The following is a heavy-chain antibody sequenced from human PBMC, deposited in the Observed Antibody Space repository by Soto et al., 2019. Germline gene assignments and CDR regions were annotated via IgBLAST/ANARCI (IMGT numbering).Heavy chain of an antibody. J-gene: IGHJ4*02. CDR2: IIPIFGTA. V-gene: IGHV1-69*13. Sequence: SVKVSCKASGGTFSSYAISWVRQAPGQGLEWMGGIIPIFGTANYAQKFQGRVTITADESTSTAYMELSSLRSEDTAVYYCTYGSGIESEFDYWGQGTLVTVSS. CDR3: TYGSGIESEFDY. D-gene: IGHD3-10*01. CDR1: GGTFSSYA.